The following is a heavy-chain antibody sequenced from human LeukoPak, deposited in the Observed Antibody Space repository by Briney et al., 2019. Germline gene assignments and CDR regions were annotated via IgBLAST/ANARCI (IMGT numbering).Heavy chain of an antibody. CDR2: IYYSGST. D-gene: IGHD7-27*01. V-gene: IGHV4-30-4*01. CDR3: ARETPGAGHFDY. Sequence: TSETLSLTCTVSGGSISSGDYYWSWIRQPPGKGLEWIGYIYYSGSTYYNPSLKSRVTISVDTSKDQFSLKLSSVTAADTAVYYCARETPGAGHFDYWGQGSLATVSS. J-gene: IGHJ4*02. CDR1: GGSISSGDYY.